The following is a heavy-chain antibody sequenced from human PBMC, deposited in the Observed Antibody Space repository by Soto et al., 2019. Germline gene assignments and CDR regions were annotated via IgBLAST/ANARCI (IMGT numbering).Heavy chain of an antibody. J-gene: IGHJ4*02. CDR1: GFTFSSYT. CDR2: LSYDGSNK. D-gene: IGHD6-13*01. Sequence: QVQLVESGGGVVQPGRSLRLSCAASGFTFSSYTMHWVRQAPGKGLEWVAILSYDGSNKYYADSVKGRFTISRDNSKNTLYLQMNSLRAEDTAVYYCAKDLMVRSSSSAYWGQGTLVTVSS. V-gene: IGHV3-30*04. CDR3: AKDLMVRSSSSAY.